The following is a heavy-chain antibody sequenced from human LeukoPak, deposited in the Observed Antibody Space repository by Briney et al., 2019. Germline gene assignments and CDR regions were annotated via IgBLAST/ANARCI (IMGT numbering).Heavy chain of an antibody. CDR2: ISSSSSYK. J-gene: IGHJ3*02. Sequence: GGSLRLSCAASGFTFSSYSMNWVRQAPGKGLEYVSSISSSSSYKYYADSVKGRFTISRDNAKNSLYLQMTSLRAEGRAVYYCARGYDSSGYPYRGAFDIWGQGTMVTVSS. CDR1: GFTFSSYS. D-gene: IGHD3-22*01. V-gene: IGHV3-21*01. CDR3: ARGYDSSGYPYRGAFDI.